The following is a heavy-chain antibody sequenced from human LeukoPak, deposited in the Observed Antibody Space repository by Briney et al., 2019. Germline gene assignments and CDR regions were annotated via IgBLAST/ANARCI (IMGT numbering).Heavy chain of an antibody. CDR2: INHSGST. V-gene: IGHV4-34*01. D-gene: IGHD7-27*01. J-gene: IGHJ4*02. CDR1: GGSFSGYY. Sequence: SETLSLTCAVYGGSFSGYYWSWIRQPPGKRLEWIGEINHSGSTNYNPSLKSRVTISVDTSKNQFSLKLNSVTAADTAVYYCASRKLGNDYWGQGTLVTVSS. CDR3: ASRKLGNDY.